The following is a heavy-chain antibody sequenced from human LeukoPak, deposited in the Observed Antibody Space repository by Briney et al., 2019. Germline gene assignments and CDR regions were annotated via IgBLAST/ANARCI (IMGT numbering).Heavy chain of an antibody. J-gene: IGHJ3*02. CDR1: GGSISGNSYY. CDR3: VNSGLAALRDVLLRFDAFDI. V-gene: IGHV4-39*01. CDR2: IFYSGGT. D-gene: IGHD4-17*01. Sequence: PSETLSLICTVSGGSISGNSYYWGWIRQPPGKGLEWIGSIFYSGGTYYNPSLKSRITISVDTYRNQFSLKLSSVIAADTAVYYCVNSGLAALRDVLLRFDAFDIWGQGTMVTVSS.